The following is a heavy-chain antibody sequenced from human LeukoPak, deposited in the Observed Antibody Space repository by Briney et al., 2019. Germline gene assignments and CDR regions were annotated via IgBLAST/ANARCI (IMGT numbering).Heavy chain of an antibody. V-gene: IGHV4-61*02. CDR3: ARGLSSGWYSIFDY. J-gene: IGHJ4*02. D-gene: IGHD6-19*01. CDR1: GGSISSGSYY. Sequence: SQTRSLTSIVSGGSISSGSYYWSWIRQPAGKGLEWIGRIFTSGSTNYNPSLKSRVTISVDTSKNQFSLKLSSVTAADTAVYYCARGLSSGWYSIFDYWGQGTLVTVSS. CDR2: IFTSGST.